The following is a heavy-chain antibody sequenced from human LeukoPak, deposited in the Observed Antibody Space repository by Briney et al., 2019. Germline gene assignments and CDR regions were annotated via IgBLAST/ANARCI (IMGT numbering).Heavy chain of an antibody. CDR1: GGSISSYY. V-gene: IGHV4-59*08. D-gene: IGHD5-18*01. CDR2: IYYSGST. J-gene: IGHJ4*02. Sequence: SETLSLTCTVSGGSISSYYWSWIRQPPGKGLEWIGYIYYSGSTNYNPSLKSRVTISVDTSKNQFSLKLTSVTAADTAVYYCARHRGYNYGYVDYWGQGTLVTVSS. CDR3: ARHRGYNYGYVDY.